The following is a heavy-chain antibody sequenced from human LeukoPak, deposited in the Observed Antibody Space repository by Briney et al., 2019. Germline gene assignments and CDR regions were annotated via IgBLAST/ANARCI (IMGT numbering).Heavy chain of an antibody. CDR1: GFTVITND. CDR3: ARGVEPLAANTLAY. D-gene: IGHD1-14*01. V-gene: IGHV3-53*01. J-gene: IGHJ4*02. CDR2: LYSDGNT. Sequence: GGSLRLSCAASGFTVITNDMTWVRQAPGKGLEWVAVLYSDGNTKYSDSVPGGFTISRDNSKNTLYLEMNSLSPDDTAVYYCARGVEPLAANTLAYWGQGTLVTVSS.